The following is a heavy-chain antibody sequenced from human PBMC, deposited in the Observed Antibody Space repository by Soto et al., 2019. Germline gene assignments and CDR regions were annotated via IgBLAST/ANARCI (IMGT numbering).Heavy chain of an antibody. CDR3: AKNGRPPSYCYGMDV. V-gene: IGHV1-18*01. CDR2: ISGYNGDT. CDR1: GYTFSRYG. J-gene: IGHJ6*02. D-gene: IGHD2-8*01. Sequence: QGQLVQSGVEVKKPGASVKVSCKASGYTFSRYGISWVRQAPGQGLEWMGWISGYNGDTNYAQKFKGRVTITIDTTTNTAYMELRTLTSDETAVYYCAKNGRPPSYCYGMDVWGQGSKVSVSS.